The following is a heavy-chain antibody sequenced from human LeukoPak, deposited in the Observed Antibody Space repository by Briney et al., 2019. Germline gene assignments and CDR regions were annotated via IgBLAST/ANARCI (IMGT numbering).Heavy chain of an antibody. J-gene: IGHJ6*03. D-gene: IGHD6-6*01. Sequence: NPSETLSLTCTVSGGSISSYYWSWIRQPPGKGLEWIGYIYTSGSTNYNPSLKSRVTISVDTSKNQFSLKLSSVTAADTAVYYCGRHWQLLGGDYYYYMDVWGKGTTVTVSS. CDR2: IYTSGST. CDR3: GRHWQLLGGDYYYYMDV. CDR1: GGSISSYY. V-gene: IGHV4-4*09.